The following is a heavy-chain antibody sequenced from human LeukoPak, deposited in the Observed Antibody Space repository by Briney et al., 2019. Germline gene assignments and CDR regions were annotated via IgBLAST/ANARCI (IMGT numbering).Heavy chain of an antibody. D-gene: IGHD3-10*01. CDR3: ARSMVRGVILFDS. Sequence: PGGSLRLSCAASGFTFSSYSMNWVRQAPGKGLGWVSSISSSSSYIYYADSVKGRFTISRDNAKNSLYLQMNSLRAEDTAVYYCARSMVRGVILFDSWGQGTLVTVSS. V-gene: IGHV3-21*01. J-gene: IGHJ4*02. CDR1: GFTFSSYS. CDR2: ISSSSSYI.